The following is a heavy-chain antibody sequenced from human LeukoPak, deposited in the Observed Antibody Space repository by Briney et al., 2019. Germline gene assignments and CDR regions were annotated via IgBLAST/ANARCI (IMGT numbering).Heavy chain of an antibody. CDR1: GYSISSGYY. CDR3: ASTTTDVDY. J-gene: IGHJ4*02. CDR2: IYHSGST. D-gene: IGHD4-17*01. V-gene: IGHV4-38-2*02. Sequence: SQTLSLTCTVSGYSISSGYYWGWIRQPPGKGLEWIGSIYHSGSTYYNPSLKSRVTISVDTSKNQFSLKLSSVTAADTAVYYCASTTTDVDYWGQGTLVTVSS.